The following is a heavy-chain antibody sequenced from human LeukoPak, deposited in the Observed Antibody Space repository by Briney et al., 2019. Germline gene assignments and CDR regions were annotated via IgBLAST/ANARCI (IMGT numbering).Heavy chain of an antibody. V-gene: IGHV4-4*07. CDR2: IYSSGST. Sequence: SETLSLTCTVSGGSISNYYRSWIRQPAGKGLEWIGRIYSSGSTDYNPSLKSRVTMSVDTSKNQFSLNLRSVTAADTAVYYCARESGSYYFDYWGQGTLVTVSS. D-gene: IGHD1-26*01. CDR3: ARESGSYYFDY. CDR1: GGSISNYY. J-gene: IGHJ4*02.